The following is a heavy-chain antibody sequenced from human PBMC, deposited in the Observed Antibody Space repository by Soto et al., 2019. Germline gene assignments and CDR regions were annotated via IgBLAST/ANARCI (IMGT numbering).Heavy chain of an antibody. V-gene: IGHV1-18*04. D-gene: IGHD3-22*01. J-gene: IGHJ4*02. CDR3: ATQPIYYNDGSGYYPLGH. CDR1: GYTFATYG. Sequence: QVQLVQSGAEVKKPGASVKVSCKASGYTFATYGFSWVRQAPGQGLECVGWISAHNGDTHYSRKFQGRVTLTTDTSTNTAYMALRSLTSDDTAVYFCATQPIYYNDGSGYYPLGHWGQGTLVTVSS. CDR2: ISAHNGDT.